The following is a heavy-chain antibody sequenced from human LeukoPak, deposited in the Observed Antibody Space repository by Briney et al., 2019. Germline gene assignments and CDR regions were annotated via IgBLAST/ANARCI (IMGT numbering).Heavy chain of an antibody. J-gene: IGHJ6*02. Sequence: GGSLRLSCAASRFTFSNYGMHWVRQAPGKGLEWVAVIWYDGSNKYYADFVKGRFTISRDNSKNTLYLQMNSLRAEDTAVYYCARDFADIVVVGMDVWGQGTTVTVSS. CDR1: RFTFSNYG. V-gene: IGHV3-33*01. CDR2: IWYDGSNK. D-gene: IGHD2-2*01. CDR3: ARDFADIVVVGMDV.